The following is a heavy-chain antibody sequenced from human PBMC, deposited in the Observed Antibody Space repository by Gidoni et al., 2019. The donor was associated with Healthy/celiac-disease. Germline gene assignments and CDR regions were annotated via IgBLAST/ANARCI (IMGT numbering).Heavy chain of an antibody. J-gene: IGHJ4*02. CDR1: GGSFSGYY. D-gene: IGHD3-22*01. Sequence: QVQLQQWGAGLLKPSETLSLTCAVYGGSFSGYYWSWIRQPPGKGLEWIGEINHSGSTNSNPSLKSRVTISVDTSKNQFSLKLSSVTAADTAVYYCARGGGDDDSSGYYYQWGQGTLVTVSS. CDR2: INHSGST. V-gene: IGHV4-34*01. CDR3: ARGGGDDDSSGYYYQ.